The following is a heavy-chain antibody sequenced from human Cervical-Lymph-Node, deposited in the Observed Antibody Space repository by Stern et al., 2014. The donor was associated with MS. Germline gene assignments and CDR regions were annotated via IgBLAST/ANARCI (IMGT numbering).Heavy chain of an antibody. CDR1: GFIFSTYA. J-gene: IGHJ4*02. CDR2: ISYDGSDK. D-gene: IGHD2-15*01. CDR3: ATDDCSGGSCSYFDY. Sequence: VQLVESGGGVVQPGKSLRLSCAASGFIFSTYAMHWVRQAPGKGLGWVAVISYDGSDKSYADFVKGRFTISRDNSKNTLYLQMDSLRAEDTAVYYCATDDCSGGSCSYFDYWGQGLLVTVSS. V-gene: IGHV3-30-3*01.